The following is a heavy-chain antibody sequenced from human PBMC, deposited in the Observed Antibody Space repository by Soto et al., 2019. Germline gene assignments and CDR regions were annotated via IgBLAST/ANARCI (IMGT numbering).Heavy chain of an antibody. J-gene: IGHJ5*02. Sequence: QVQLVESGGGVVQSGRSLTLSCAASGLSLRTYGMQWLRRAPGKGLEWVAFIWYDGTKKFYANSVKGRSTISKDNSNNILYLQMSGLRAEDTAVYYCARDVVTAVAGSVNWFDPWGQGTLVTVSS. V-gene: IGHV3-33*01. CDR1: GLSLRTYG. CDR3: ARDVVTAVAGSVNWFDP. D-gene: IGHD6-19*01. CDR2: IWYDGTKK.